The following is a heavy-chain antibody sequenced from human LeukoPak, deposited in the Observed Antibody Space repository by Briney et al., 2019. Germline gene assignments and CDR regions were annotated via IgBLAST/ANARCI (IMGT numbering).Heavy chain of an antibody. Sequence: ASVKVSCTASGGTFSNYAISWVRQAPGQGLEWMGWISAYNGHTKYAQKVQGRVTMTRDTSTSTAYMELRSLRSDDTAVYYCARDGHRRYHYDSSGREDAFDIWGQGTMVTVSS. CDR2: ISAYNGHT. D-gene: IGHD3-22*01. J-gene: IGHJ3*02. V-gene: IGHV1-18*01. CDR3: ARDGHRRYHYDSSGREDAFDI. CDR1: GGTFSNYA.